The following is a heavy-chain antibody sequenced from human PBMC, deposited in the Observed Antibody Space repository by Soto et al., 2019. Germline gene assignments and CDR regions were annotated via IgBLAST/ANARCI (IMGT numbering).Heavy chain of an antibody. CDR3: ARIPFPTVTYDY. V-gene: IGHV4-34*01. J-gene: IGHJ4*02. CDR1: GGSFSGYY. Sequence: SETLSLTCAVYGGSFSGYYWSWIRQPPGKGLEWIGEINHSGSTNYNPSLKSRVTISVDTSKNQFSLKLSSVTAADTAVYYCARIPFPTVTYDYWGQGTLVTVSS. D-gene: IGHD4-17*01. CDR2: INHSGST.